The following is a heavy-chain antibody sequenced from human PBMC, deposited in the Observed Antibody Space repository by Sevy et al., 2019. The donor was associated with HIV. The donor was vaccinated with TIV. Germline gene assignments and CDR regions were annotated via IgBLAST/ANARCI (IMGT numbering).Heavy chain of an antibody. V-gene: IGHV5-10-1*01. J-gene: IGHJ6*02. D-gene: IGHD5-12*01. Sequence: GESLKISCKGSGYSFTSYWISWVRQMPGKGLEWMGRIDPTDSYTNYSPSFQGHVTFSADKSISTAYLQWSSLTASDTALYYCARYLPYSSDYDAPYGMDVWGQGTTVTVSS. CDR1: GYSFTSYW. CDR2: IDPTDSYT. CDR3: ARYLPYSSDYDAPYGMDV.